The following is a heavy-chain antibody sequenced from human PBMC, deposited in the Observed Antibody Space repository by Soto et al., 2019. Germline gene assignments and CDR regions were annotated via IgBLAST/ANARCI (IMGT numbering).Heavy chain of an antibody. CDR3: ARVDDSSANWFDP. CDR2: IYYSGST. Sequence: SETLSLTCTVSGGSISSGGYYWSWIRQHPGKGLEWIGYIYYSGSTYYNPSLKSRVTISVDTSKNQFSLKLSSVTAEDTAVYYCARVDDSSANWFDPWGQGTLVTVSS. D-gene: IGHD3-22*01. J-gene: IGHJ5*02. V-gene: IGHV4-31*03. CDR1: GGSISSGGYY.